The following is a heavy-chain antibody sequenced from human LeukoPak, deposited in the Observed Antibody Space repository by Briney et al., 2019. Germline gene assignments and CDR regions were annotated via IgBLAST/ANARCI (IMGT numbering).Heavy chain of an antibody. J-gene: IGHJ5*02. V-gene: IGHV1-58*01. CDR2: IVVGSGNT. CDR3: ATVAGQPPMVRGVSPHEWWFDP. D-gene: IGHD3-10*01. Sequence: SVKVSCKASGFTFTSSAVQWVRQARGQRLEWIGWIVVGSGNTNYAQKFQERVTITRDMSTSTAYMELSSLRSEDTAVYYCATVAGQPPMVRGVSPHEWWFDPWGQGTLVTVSS. CDR1: GFTFTSSA.